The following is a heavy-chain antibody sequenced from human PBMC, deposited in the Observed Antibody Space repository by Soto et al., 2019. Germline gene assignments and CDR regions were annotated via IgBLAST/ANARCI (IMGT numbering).Heavy chain of an antibody. Sequence: EVQLLESGGGLVQPGGSLRLSCAASGFTFITYAINWVRQPPGKGLEWVSVISGRGSSTYYADSVKGRFTISRDNSKNTLYLQMNSLRAEDTAVYYCAKSFRGYSDPYYFDYWGQGTLVTVSS. CDR3: AKSFRGYSDPYYFDY. CDR2: ISGRGSST. V-gene: IGHV3-23*01. CDR1: GFTFITYA. D-gene: IGHD5-12*01. J-gene: IGHJ4*02.